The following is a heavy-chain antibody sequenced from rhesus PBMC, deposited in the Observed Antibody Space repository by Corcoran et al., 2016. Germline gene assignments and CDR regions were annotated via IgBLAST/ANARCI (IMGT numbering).Heavy chain of an antibody. CDR1: GGSISSSY. J-gene: IGHJ3*01. CDR2: ISYDGSKK. Sequence: LQLQESGPGLVKPSETLSVTCAVSGGSISSSYWSWIRQAPGKGLEWVAVISYDGSKKYYADSVKNRFSISRDNSKNMLYLQMNNLKLEDTAVYYCARVSGIVVVITTYYRAFDFWGQGLRVTVSS. CDR3: ARVSGIVVVITTYYRAFDF. D-gene: IGHD3-16*01. V-gene: IGHV3-54*01.